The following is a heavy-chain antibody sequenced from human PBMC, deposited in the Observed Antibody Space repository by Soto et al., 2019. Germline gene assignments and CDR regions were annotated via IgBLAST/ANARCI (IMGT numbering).Heavy chain of an antibody. CDR3: ARGQEGRGDFWSGYLKYYDMDV. V-gene: IGHV1-8*01. D-gene: IGHD3-3*01. Sequence: QVQLVQSGAEVKKPGASVKVSCKASGYTFTSYDINWVRQDTGQGLEWMGWMKPNSGNTGYAQKFQGRVNRTRNTSINTAYMALSSLRSEDTEVYYCARGQEGRGDFWSGYLKYYDMDVWGQGTTVTVSS. CDR2: MKPNSGNT. CDR1: GYTFTSYD. J-gene: IGHJ6*02.